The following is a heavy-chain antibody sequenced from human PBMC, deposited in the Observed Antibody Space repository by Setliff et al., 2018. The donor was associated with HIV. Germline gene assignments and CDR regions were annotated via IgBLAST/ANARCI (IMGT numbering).Heavy chain of an antibody. D-gene: IGHD2-2*01. CDR2: ISGSGSGT. J-gene: IGHJ6*03. V-gene: IGHV3-23*01. Sequence: LRLSCAASGFTFSNYGMSWVRQAPGKGLEWVSVISGSGSGTFYADSVKGRFTISRDNSNNTLYLQMNSLRAEDTAVYYCAKSGYCGSSTCRNYFYYMDVWGKGTTVTVSS. CDR1: GFTFSNYG. CDR3: AKSGYCGSSTCRNYFYYMDV.